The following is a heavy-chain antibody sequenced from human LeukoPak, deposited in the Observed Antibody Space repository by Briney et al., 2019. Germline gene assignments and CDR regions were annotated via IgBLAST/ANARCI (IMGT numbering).Heavy chain of an antibody. J-gene: IGHJ6*03. Sequence: KVGESLKISCEASGYSFANYWIGWVRQMPGKGLEWMGIIYPDDSDTRYNPSFQGQVTISADKSISTAYLQWSSLKASDTAMYYCARLADIVATTYYYYYMDVWGKGTTVTVPS. V-gene: IGHV5-51*01. CDR3: ARLADIVATTYYYYYMDV. D-gene: IGHD5-12*01. CDR1: GYSFANYW. CDR2: IYPDDSDT.